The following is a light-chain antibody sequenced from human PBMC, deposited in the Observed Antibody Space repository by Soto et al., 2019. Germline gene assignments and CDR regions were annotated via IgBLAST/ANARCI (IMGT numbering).Light chain of an antibody. CDR1: QSISSW. J-gene: IGKJ5*01. CDR3: QQYNSYSIT. Sequence: DIQMTHSPPTLSASVGDIVTITCRASQSISSWLAWYQQKPGKAPKLLIYKASSLESGVPSRFSGSGSGTEFTLTISSLQPDDFATYYCQQYNSYSITFGQGTRLEIK. V-gene: IGKV1-5*03. CDR2: KAS.